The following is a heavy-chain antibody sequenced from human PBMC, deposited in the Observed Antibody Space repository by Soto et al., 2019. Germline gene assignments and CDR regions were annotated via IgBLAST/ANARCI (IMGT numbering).Heavy chain of an antibody. CDR2: IIPILGIA. D-gene: IGHD4-17*01. CDR1: EGTFSSYT. V-gene: IGHV1-69*02. Sequence: GASVKVSCKASEGTFSSYTISWVRQAPGQGLEWMGRIIPILGIANYAQKFQGRVTITADKSTSTAYMELSSLRSEDTAVYYCARGSDYLYWYFDLWGRGTRVTVSS. J-gene: IGHJ2*01. CDR3: ARGSDYLYWYFDL.